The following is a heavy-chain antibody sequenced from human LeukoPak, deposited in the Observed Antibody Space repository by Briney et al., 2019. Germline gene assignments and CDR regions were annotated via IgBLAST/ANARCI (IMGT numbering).Heavy chain of an antibody. J-gene: IGHJ5*02. Sequence: SETLSLTCIVSGGSVSSPNSYWSWIRQPPGKGLEWIGNVYYIGTTSYNSSLKSRVTISVDTSKNQFSLEVTSVTAADTAVYYCARNTSSSLWFDPWGQGTLVTVTS. CDR3: ARNTSSSLWFDP. V-gene: IGHV4-61*01. CDR1: GGSVSSPNSY. CDR2: VYYIGTT. D-gene: IGHD6-6*01.